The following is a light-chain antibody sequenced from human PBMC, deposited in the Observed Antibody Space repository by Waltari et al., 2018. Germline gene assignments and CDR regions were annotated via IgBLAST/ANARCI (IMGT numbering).Light chain of an antibody. J-gene: IGKJ1*01. CDR1: QSVSDHVNNKNY. V-gene: IGKV4-1*01. CDR2: WAS. Sequence: DIVMTQSPDSLTVSPGERATINCRSSQSVSDHVNNKNYLAWYRQKAGQPPKLLISWASTREFGVPDRFSGSVSGTEFTLTISSLQPEDVAVYYCQQYYNTPPTFGQGTKVEIK. CDR3: QQYYNTPPT.